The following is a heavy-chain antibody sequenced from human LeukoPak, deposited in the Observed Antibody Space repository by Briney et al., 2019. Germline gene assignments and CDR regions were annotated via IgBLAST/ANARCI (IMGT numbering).Heavy chain of an antibody. CDR1: GFTFSNYG. CDR2: IGYDGSNK. Sequence: GGSLRLSCAASGFTFSNYGMHWVRQAPGKGLEWVAFIGYDGSNKYYADSVKGRFTISRDNSKNTLYLQMNSLRAEDTAVYYCARGLFMGGSGSYYTYYFDYWGQGTLVTVSS. D-gene: IGHD3-10*01. J-gene: IGHJ4*02. V-gene: IGHV3-30*02. CDR3: ARGLFMGGSGSYYTYYFDY.